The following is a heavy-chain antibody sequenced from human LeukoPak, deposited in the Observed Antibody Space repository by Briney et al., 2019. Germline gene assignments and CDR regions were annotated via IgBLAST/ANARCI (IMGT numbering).Heavy chain of an antibody. J-gene: IGHJ4*02. D-gene: IGHD4-17*01. CDR2: ISYDGNNK. CDR3: ARDYGAGY. CDR1: GFTFSSYG. V-gene: IGHV3-30*03. Sequence: GRSLRLSCAASGFTFSSYGMHWVRQAPGKGLEWVAFISYDGNNKYNPDSVKGRFTISRDNSKNTLYLQMNSLRAEDTAVYYCARDYGAGYWGQGTLVTVSS.